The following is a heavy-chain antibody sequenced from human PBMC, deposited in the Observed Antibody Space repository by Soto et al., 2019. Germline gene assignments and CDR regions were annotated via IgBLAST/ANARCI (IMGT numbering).Heavy chain of an antibody. D-gene: IGHD6-13*01. CDR1: GFTFSRYA. Sequence: EVQLLESGGGLVQPGGSLRLSCAASGFTFSRYAMSLVRQDPGKGLERVSAISGSGGSTYYADSVKGRFTISRDNSKNTLYLQMNSLRAEDTAVYYCAKDEGSSWPWTYFDYGGQGTLVTVAS. J-gene: IGHJ4*02. CDR2: ISGSGGST. CDR3: AKDEGSSWPWTYFDY. V-gene: IGHV3-23*01.